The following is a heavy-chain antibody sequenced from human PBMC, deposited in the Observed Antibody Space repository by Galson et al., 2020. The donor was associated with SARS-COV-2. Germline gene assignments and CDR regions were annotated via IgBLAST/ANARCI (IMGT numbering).Heavy chain of an antibody. D-gene: IGHD3-16*01. Sequence: GESLKISCAASGFPFSGTGMHWVRQAPGKGLEWVAFISYDGRRVFQRDSVKGRFTISRDNSKNTLYLQMNSLKSEDTAMYYCAKNLGLVDGVFDPWGQGTLVTVSS. CDR1: GFPFSGTG. CDR2: ISYDGRRV. CDR3: AKNLGLVDGVFDP. J-gene: IGHJ5*02. V-gene: IGHV3-30*18.